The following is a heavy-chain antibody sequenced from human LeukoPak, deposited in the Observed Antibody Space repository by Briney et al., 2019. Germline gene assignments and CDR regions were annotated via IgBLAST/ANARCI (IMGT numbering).Heavy chain of an antibody. J-gene: IGHJ6*03. Sequence: AETLSLTCTVSGVSISNYHWSWIRQPAGKGLEWIGQIHTSGSTNYNPPLKSRVSMSIDTTEDQVSLTIRSVTAADTAVYYCARDRAYCSSTSCYQRGYMDVWGKGTTVTVSS. V-gene: IGHV4-4*07. CDR3: ARDRAYCSSTSCYQRGYMDV. D-gene: IGHD2-2*01. CDR2: IHTSGST. CDR1: GVSISNYH.